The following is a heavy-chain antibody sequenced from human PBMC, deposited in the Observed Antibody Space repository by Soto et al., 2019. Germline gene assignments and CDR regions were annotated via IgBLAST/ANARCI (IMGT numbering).Heavy chain of an antibody. V-gene: IGHV4-39*01. D-gene: IGHD3-3*01. CDR2: IYYSGST. CDR3: ARQGSGYSFNWFDP. J-gene: IGHJ5*02. CDR1: GGSISSSSYY. Sequence: SETLSLTCTVSGGSISSSSYYWGWIHQPPGKGLEWIGSIYYSGSTYYNPSLKSRVTISVDTSKNQFSLKLSSVTAADTAVYYCARQGSGYSFNWFDPWGQGTLVTVSS.